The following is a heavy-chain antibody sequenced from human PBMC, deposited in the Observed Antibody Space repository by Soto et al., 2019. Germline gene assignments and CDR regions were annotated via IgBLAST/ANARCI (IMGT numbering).Heavy chain of an antibody. Sequence: QVLLVQSGAEVKKPGASVKVSCKASGYKFTDYYIHWVRQAPGQGPEWMGWVNPKRGDAVYAQKFQGWVTMTRDTATTPAYLEVNSLKSDDTAIYYCARDPGIPGRYWYFDLWGRGTLVTVSS. CDR1: GYKFTDYY. CDR2: VNPKRGDA. J-gene: IGHJ2*01. V-gene: IGHV1-2*04. D-gene: IGHD1-20*01. CDR3: ARDPGIPGRYWYFDL.